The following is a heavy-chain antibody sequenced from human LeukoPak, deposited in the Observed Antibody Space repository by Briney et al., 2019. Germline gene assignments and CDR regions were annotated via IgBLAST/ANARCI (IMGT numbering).Heavy chain of an antibody. D-gene: IGHD1-26*01. Sequence: SETLSLTCTVSGGSISSYYWSWIRQPPGKGLEWIGYIYYSGSTNYNPSLKSRVTISVDTSKNQFSLELSSVTATDTAVYFCATNRAGTYDRPFDIWGQGTMVTVSS. V-gene: IGHV4-59*08. CDR2: IYYSGST. J-gene: IGHJ3*02. CDR3: ATNRAGTYDRPFDI. CDR1: GGSISSYY.